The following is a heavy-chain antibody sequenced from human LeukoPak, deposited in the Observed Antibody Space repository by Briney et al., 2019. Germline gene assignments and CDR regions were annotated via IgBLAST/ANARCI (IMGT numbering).Heavy chain of an antibody. CDR2: ISAYNGNT. D-gene: IGHD1-26*01. CDR1: GYTFTSYG. Sequence: GASVKVSCKASGYTFTSYGISWVRQAPGQGLEWMGWISAYNGNTNYAQKLQGRVTMTTDTSTSTAYMELRSLRSDDTAVYYCARVGLVGATTTLFDYWGQGTLVTVSS. J-gene: IGHJ4*02. CDR3: ARVGLVGATTTLFDY. V-gene: IGHV1-18*01.